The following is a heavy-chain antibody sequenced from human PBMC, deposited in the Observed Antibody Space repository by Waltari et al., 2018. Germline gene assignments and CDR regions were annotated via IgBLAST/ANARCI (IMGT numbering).Heavy chain of an antibody. CDR1: GFPFGDYG. CDR2: IGSKAYGATT. V-gene: IGHV3-49*04. Sequence: EVQLVESGGALVPPGRSLRLSCTTSGFPFGDYGLRWVRQTPGRGLEWLGLIGSKAYGATTEYAASVKGRFTFSRDDSESIAYLQLNSLKTEDTAIYFCTRMNYGSGSNLFDFWGQGTLVTVSS. D-gene: IGHD3-10*01. CDR3: TRMNYGSGSNLFDF. J-gene: IGHJ4*02.